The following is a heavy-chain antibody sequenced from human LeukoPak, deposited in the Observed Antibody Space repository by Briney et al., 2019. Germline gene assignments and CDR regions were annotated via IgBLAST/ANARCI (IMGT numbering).Heavy chain of an antibody. D-gene: IGHD5-18*01. CDR3: ARGRLIQLWPYFDY. J-gene: IGHJ4*02. V-gene: IGHV3-64*01. CDR2: ISSNGGST. Sequence: GGSLRLSCAASGFTFSSYAMHWVRQAPGKGLEYVSAISSNGGSTYYANSVKGRFTISRGNSKDTLYLQMGSLRAEDMAVYYCARGRLIQLWPYFDYWGQGTLVTVSS. CDR1: GFTFSSYA.